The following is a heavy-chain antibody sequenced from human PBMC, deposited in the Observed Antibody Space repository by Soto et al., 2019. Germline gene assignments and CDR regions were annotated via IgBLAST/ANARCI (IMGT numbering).Heavy chain of an antibody. J-gene: IGHJ6*02. V-gene: IGHV4-4*02. D-gene: IGHD3-3*01. CDR2: IYHSGST. CDR3: ARQNYDFWSGSGYGMDV. CDR1: GGSISSSNW. Sequence: QVQLQESGPGLVKPSGTLSLTCAVSGGSISSSNWWSWVRQPPGKGLEWIGEIYHSGSTNYNPSLKSRVTISVDKSKNQFSLKLSSVTAADTAVYYCARQNYDFWSGSGYGMDVWGQGTTVTVSS.